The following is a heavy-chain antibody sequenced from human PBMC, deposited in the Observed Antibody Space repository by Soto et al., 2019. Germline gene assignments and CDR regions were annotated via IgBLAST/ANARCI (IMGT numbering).Heavy chain of an antibody. V-gene: IGHV3-53*05. CDR1: GFTVSNNY. Sequence: GGSLRLSCAVSGFTVSNNYMSWVRQAPGKGLEGVSVIYSGGYTAYGDSVKGRFTISRDTSKNTLYLQMNSLRAEDTAVYYCARDWTHCSSTNCYFALGYWGQGTPVTVSS. D-gene: IGHD2-2*01. J-gene: IGHJ4*02. CDR3: ARDWTHCSSTNCYFALGY. CDR2: IYSGGYT.